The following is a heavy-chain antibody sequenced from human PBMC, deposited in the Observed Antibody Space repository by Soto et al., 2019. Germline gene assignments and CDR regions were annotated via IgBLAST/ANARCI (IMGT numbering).Heavy chain of an antibody. Sequence: QMQLQESGSGLVKPSQTLSLTCAVSGGSISSGCYSWSWIRQPPGKGLEWIGYIYHSEITYYNPSFTSRLPIAVDRSKNPFSLKLSSVTAADTAVYYGARVPGLWGRGTLVTVSS. V-gene: IGHV4-30-2*01. CDR2: IYHSEIT. CDR1: GGSISSGCYS. CDR3: ARVPGL. J-gene: IGHJ2*01.